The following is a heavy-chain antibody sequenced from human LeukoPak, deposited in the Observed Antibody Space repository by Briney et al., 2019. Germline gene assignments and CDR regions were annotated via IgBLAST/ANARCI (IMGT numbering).Heavy chain of an antibody. J-gene: IGHJ5*02. D-gene: IGHD3-10*01. Sequence: GGFLRLSCAASGFTFSGYVMTWVRQAPGKGLECVSSITFSSSHIYYADSVKGRFTISRDNTKDSLYLQMNSLRAEDTAIYYCARGPQFSGPGWFDPWGQGTLVTASS. CDR1: GFTFSGYV. CDR2: ITFSSSHI. CDR3: ARGPQFSGPGWFDP. V-gene: IGHV3-21*01.